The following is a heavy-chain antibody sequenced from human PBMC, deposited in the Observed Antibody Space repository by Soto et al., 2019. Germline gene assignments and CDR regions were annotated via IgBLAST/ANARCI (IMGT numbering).Heavy chain of an antibody. J-gene: IGHJ4*02. Sequence: EVQLLESGGGLVQPGGSLRLSCAASGFTFSSYAMSWVRQAPGKGLEWVSAISGSGGSTYYADSVKGRFTISRDNSKNTLYLQMNRLRAEDTAVYYCAKYDDYDFWSGYVVYWGQGTLVTVSS. CDR1: GFTFSSYA. V-gene: IGHV3-23*01. CDR2: ISGSGGST. CDR3: AKYDDYDFWSGYVVY. D-gene: IGHD3-3*01.